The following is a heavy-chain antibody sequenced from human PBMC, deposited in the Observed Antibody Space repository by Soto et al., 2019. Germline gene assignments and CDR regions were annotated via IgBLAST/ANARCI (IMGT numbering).Heavy chain of an antibody. CDR3: ASGLILWFGELSRRGGYYYYMDV. D-gene: IGHD3-10*01. Sequence: QVQLQQWGAGLLKPSETLSLTCAVYGGSFSGYQWSWIRQTPGKGLEWIGGINDSGDINYNPSLKSRVTILVDSPKKQISLRLSSVTAADTAVYYCASGLILWFGELSRRGGYYYYMDVGGKGTTVTVSS. CDR1: GGSFSGYQ. J-gene: IGHJ6*03. CDR2: INDSGDI. V-gene: IGHV4-34*01.